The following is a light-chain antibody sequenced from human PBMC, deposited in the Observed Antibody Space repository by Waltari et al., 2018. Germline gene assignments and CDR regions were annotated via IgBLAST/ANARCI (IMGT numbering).Light chain of an antibody. CDR3: SSQSSTNLVL. V-gene: IGLV2-14*01. CDR1: SNDVGGYNS. CDR2: DVS. Sequence: QSALTHPASVSGSPGQSVTIFCTGTSNDVGGYNSVSWYQEHPGQAPRVIIYDVSDRPSGVSDRFSGSKSGNTASLTISGLQAEDEADYYCSSQSSTNLVLFGGGTKLTVL. J-gene: IGLJ2*01.